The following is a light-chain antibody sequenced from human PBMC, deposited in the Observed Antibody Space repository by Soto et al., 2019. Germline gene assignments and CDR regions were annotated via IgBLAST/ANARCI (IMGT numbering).Light chain of an antibody. V-gene: IGLV1-44*01. CDR2: TND. J-gene: IGLJ1*01. CDR1: SSNIGSNS. Sequence: QTVVTQSPSASGTPGQRVTVSCSGSSSNIGSNSVNWYLQLPGTAPKLLIYTNDQRPSGVPDRFSGSKSGTSASLAISGLQSEDEADYYCAAWDDSLDAYVFGSGTKLTVL. CDR3: AAWDDSLDAYV.